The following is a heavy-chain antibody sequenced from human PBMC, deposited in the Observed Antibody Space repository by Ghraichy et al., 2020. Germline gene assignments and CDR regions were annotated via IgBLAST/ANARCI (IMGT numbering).Heavy chain of an antibody. J-gene: IGHJ4*02. D-gene: IGHD4-11*01. CDR2: ISSSSAYI. V-gene: IGHV3-21*06. Sequence: GGSLRLSCVGSGFNFSTFTLNWVRQAPGRGLEWVSSISSSSAYIHYADSVRGRFTISRDNAKNSLYLQMNSLRADDTALYYWARVSKGYWGQGTFVTVSS. CDR1: GFNFSTFT. CDR3: ARVSKGY.